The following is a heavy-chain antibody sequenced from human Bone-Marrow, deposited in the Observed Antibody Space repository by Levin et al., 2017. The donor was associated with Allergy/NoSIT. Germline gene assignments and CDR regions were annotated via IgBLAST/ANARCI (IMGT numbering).Heavy chain of an antibody. CDR2: MNPNSGST. CDR3: SRGDY. Sequence: GESLKISCKTSGYTFTTYDINWVRQATGQGLEWVGTMNPNSGSTDYAQKLQGRVAMTRSTSLNTAYMELSSLRSDDTAVYYCSRGDYWGQGTLVTVSS. J-gene: IGHJ4*02. CDR1: GYTFTTYD. V-gene: IGHV1-8*01.